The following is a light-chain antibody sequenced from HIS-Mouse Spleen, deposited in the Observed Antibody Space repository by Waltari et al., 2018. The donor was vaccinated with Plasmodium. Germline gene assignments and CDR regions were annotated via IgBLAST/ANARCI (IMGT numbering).Light chain of an antibody. CDR2: EGS. CDR1: SSDVGSYNL. V-gene: IGLV2-23*01. CDR3: CSYAGSRV. Sequence: QSALTQPASVSGSPGQSITIPCTGTSSDVGSYNLVSWYQQHPGNAPKRMIYEGSKRPSGVSNRFSGSKSGNTASLTISGLQAEDEADYYCCSYAGSRVFGGGTKLTVL. J-gene: IGLJ2*01.